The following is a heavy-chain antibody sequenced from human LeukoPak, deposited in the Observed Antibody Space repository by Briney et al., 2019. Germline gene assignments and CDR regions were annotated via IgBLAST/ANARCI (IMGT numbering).Heavy chain of an antibody. CDR1: GFTFSSYG. CDR3: AKGTGDAGYYFDY. J-gene: IGHJ4*02. D-gene: IGHD7-27*01. V-gene: IGHV3-23*01. CDR2: IRVGGEI. Sequence: GGSLRLSCAASGFTFSSYGMHWVRQAPGKGLEWVSGIRVGGEIYYADSVKGRFTISRDNSENTLYLQMSGLRVEDTAVYYCAKGTGDAGYYFDYWGQGTLVTVSS.